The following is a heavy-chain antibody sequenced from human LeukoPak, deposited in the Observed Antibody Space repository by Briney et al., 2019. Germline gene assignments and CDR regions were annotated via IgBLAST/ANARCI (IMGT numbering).Heavy chain of an antibody. V-gene: IGHV3-21*01. D-gene: IGHD5-12*01. CDR2: ISTMSNYI. CDR3: SRDRLGGLDL. J-gene: IGHJ5*02. CDR1: GFDFSTYA. Sequence: GGSLRLSCAASGFDFSTYAINWVRQAPGKWLEWVSSISTMSNYIFYGDSVKGRFTISRDNAKNSVYLQMNSLRPEDTAVYYCSRDRLGGLDLWGQGTLVTVSS.